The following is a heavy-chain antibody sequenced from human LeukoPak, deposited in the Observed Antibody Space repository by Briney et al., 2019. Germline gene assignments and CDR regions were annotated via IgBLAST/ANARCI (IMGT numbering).Heavy chain of an antibody. D-gene: IGHD2-2*02. CDR1: GFTFSSYG. Sequence: GGSLRPSCAASGFTFSSYGMHWVRQAPGKGLEWVAVISYDGSNKYYADSVKGRFTISRDNSKNTLYLQMNSLRAEDTAVYYCAKDVDCSSTSCYRNYYYYGMDVWGQGTTVTVSS. V-gene: IGHV3-30*18. J-gene: IGHJ6*02. CDR2: ISYDGSNK. CDR3: AKDVDCSSTSCYRNYYYYGMDV.